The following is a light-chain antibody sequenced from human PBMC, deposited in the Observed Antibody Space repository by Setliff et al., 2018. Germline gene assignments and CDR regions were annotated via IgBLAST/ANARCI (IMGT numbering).Light chain of an antibody. Sequence: QSALIQPRSVSGSPGQSVTISCTGTSSDVGRYNFVSWYQQHPGKAPKLIIYDVTKRPSGVPDRFSGSKSGNTASLTISGLQAEDETDYSCCSYADTYISVFGTGTKVTVL. J-gene: IGLJ1*01. CDR1: SSDVGRYNF. CDR2: DVT. V-gene: IGLV2-11*01. CDR3: CSYADTYISV.